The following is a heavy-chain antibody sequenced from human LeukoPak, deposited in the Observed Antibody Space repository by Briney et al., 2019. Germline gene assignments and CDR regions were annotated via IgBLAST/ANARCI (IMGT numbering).Heavy chain of an antibody. J-gene: IGHJ4*02. CDR1: GGSVNTNNW. Sequence: SETLSLTCAVSGGSVNTNNWWSWDRQPPGKGLEWIGEIYRSGSTYYNPSLKSRVTISVDRSKNQFSLKLSSVTAADTAVYYCARVRVTYYYDSSGYYYFDYRGQGTLVTVSS. CDR2: IYRSGST. CDR3: ARVRVTYYYDSSGYYYFDY. D-gene: IGHD3-22*01. V-gene: IGHV4-4*02.